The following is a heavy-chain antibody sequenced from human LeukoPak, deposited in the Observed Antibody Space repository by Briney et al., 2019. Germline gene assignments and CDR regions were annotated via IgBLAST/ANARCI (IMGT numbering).Heavy chain of an antibody. CDR3: ARGLDSSSGN. J-gene: IGHJ4*02. V-gene: IGHV3-33*01. D-gene: IGHD6-6*01. CDR1: GFAFSSYD. CDR2: IWYDGSNK. Sequence: GRSLRLSCAASGFAFSSYDMHWVRQAPGKGLAWVAIIWYDGSNKYYEDSVKGRFTVSRDNAKNSLYLQMNSLRGEDTAVYYCARGLDSSSGNWGQGTLVTVSS.